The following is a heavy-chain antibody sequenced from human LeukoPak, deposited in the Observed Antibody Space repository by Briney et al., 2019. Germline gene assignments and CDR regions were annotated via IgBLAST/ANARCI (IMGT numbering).Heavy chain of an antibody. CDR3: ATRLYGYDPHYYYYYMDV. V-gene: IGHV1-24*01. J-gene: IGHJ6*03. D-gene: IGHD5-12*01. CDR1: GYTLTELS. Sequence: ASVKVSCKVSGYTLTELSMHWVRQAPGKGLEWMGGFDPEDGETIYAQKFQGRVTMTEDTSTDTAYMELSSLRSEDTAVYYCATRLYGYDPHYYYYYMDVWGKGTTVTVSS. CDR2: FDPEDGET.